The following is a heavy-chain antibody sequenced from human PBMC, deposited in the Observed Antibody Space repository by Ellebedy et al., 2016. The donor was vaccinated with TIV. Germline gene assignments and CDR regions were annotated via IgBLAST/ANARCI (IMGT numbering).Heavy chain of an antibody. D-gene: IGHD1-26*01. V-gene: IGHV3-30*01. CDR2: ISYDGSNN. CDR3: ARETRMGASNYMDF. Sequence: GESLKISCAASGFTFSSYAMHWVRQAPGKGLEWGAVISYDGSNNHYADSVKGRFTVSRDNSKSTLYLQMNSLRPDDSAVYYCARETRMGASNYMDFWGQGALVIVS. J-gene: IGHJ4*02. CDR1: GFTFSSYA.